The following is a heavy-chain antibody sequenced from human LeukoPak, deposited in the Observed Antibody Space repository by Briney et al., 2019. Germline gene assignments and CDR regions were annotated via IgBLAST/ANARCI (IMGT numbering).Heavy chain of an antibody. Sequence: SETLSLTCTVSGGSISSYYWSWIRQPPGKGLEWIGYIYYTGSTNYNPSLKSRVTISVDTSKNQFSLKLSSVTAADTAVYYCARGNSGSYYGFDYWGQGALVTVSS. V-gene: IGHV4-59*01. CDR1: GGSISSYY. J-gene: IGHJ4*02. CDR3: ARGNSGSYYGFDY. CDR2: IYYTGST. D-gene: IGHD1-26*01.